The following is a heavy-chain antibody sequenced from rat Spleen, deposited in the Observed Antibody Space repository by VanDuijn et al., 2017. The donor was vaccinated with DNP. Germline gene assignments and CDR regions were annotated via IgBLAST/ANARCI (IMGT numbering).Heavy chain of an antibody. CDR2: IRYDGGST. J-gene: IGHJ2*01. CDR3: ARHVLPLRVWDY. Sequence: EVQLVESGGGLVQPGGSLRLSCAASGFTFSDYYMAWVRQAPTKGLEWVAYIRYDGGSTYYGDSVKGRFTISRDNVKSTLYLQMNSLRSEDMATYYCARHVLPLRVWDYWGQGVMVTVSS. CDR1: GFTFSDYY. D-gene: IGHD1-4*01. V-gene: IGHV5-22*01.